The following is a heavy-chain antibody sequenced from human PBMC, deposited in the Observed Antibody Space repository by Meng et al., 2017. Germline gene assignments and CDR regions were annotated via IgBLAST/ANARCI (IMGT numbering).Heavy chain of an antibody. V-gene: IGHV1-69*06. CDR2: IIPIFGTA. Sequence: QGQLVQFGPGVKKPGASGKVSGKASGYTFTGYYMHWVRQAPGQGLEWMGGIIPIFGTANYAQKFQGRVTITADKSTSTAYMELSSLRSEDTAVYYCARDGVGATEGYFDYWGQGTLVTVSS. CDR1: GYTFTGYY. J-gene: IGHJ4*02. CDR3: ARDGVGATEGYFDY. D-gene: IGHD1-26*01.